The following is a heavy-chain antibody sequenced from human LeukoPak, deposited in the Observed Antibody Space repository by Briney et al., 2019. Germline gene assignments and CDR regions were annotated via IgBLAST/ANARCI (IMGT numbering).Heavy chain of an antibody. D-gene: IGHD3-22*01. Sequence: SETLSLTCTVSGGSISSGGYYWSWIRQHPGKGLEWIGYIYYSGSTYYNPSLKSRVTISVDTSKNQFSLKLSSVTAADTAVYYCARASYYYDSSGLGYWGQGTLVTVSS. CDR3: ARASYYYDSSGLGY. CDR1: GGSISSGGYY. J-gene: IGHJ4*02. CDR2: IYYSGST. V-gene: IGHV4-31*03.